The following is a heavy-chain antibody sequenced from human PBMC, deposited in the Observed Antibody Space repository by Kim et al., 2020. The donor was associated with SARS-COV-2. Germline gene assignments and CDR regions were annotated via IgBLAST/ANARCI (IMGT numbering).Heavy chain of an antibody. J-gene: IGHJ4*02. D-gene: IGHD3-10*01. CDR3: ARQSGFGELH. V-gene: IGHV4-59*12. Sequence: STNSNPSLKSMVPISVDTSKNQVSLKLSSVTAADTAVYYCARQSGFGELHWGQGTLVTVSS. CDR2: ST.